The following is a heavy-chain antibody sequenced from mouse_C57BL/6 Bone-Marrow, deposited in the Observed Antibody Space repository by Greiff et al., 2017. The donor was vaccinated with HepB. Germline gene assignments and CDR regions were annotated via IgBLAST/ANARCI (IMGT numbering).Heavy chain of an antibody. Sequence: EVHLVESGAELVRPGASVKLSCTASGFNIKDDYMHWVKQRPEQGLEWIGWIDPANGDTEYASKFQGKATITADTSSNTAYLQLSGLTSEDTAVYYCTTPSYYSNFYYAMDYWGRGTSFTVSS. V-gene: IGHV14-4*01. D-gene: IGHD2-5*01. CDR2: IDPANGDT. J-gene: IGHJ4*01. CDR3: TTPSYYSNFYYAMDY. CDR1: GFNIKDDY.